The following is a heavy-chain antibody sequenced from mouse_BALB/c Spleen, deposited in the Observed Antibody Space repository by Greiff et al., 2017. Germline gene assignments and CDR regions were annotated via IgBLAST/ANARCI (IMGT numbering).Heavy chain of an antibody. CDR3: ARVGNYYYAMDD. CDR2: ILPGSGST. J-gene: IGHJ4*01. V-gene: IGHV1-9*01. CDR1: GYTFSSYW. Sequence: VQLQQSGAELMKPGASVKISCKATGYTFSSYWIEWVKQRPGHGLEWIGEILPGSGSTNYNEKFKGKATFTADTSSNTAYMQLSSLTSEDSAVYYCARVGNYYYAMDDWGKGTSVTVSS.